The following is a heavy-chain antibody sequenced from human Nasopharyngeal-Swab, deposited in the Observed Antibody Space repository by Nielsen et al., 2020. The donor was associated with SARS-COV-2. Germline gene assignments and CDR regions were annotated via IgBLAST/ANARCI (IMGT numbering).Heavy chain of an antibody. CDR1: GGSISSSSYY. V-gene: IGHV4-39*01. D-gene: IGHD5-24*01. J-gene: IGHJ4*02. CDR2: IYYSGST. CDR3: ARHWRWLLDY. Sequence: SETLSLTCTVSGGSISSSSYYWGWIRQPPGKGLAWIGSIYYSGSTYYNPTLKSRVTISVDTSRNQFSLKLSSVTAADTAVYYCARHWRWLLDYWGQGTLVTVSS.